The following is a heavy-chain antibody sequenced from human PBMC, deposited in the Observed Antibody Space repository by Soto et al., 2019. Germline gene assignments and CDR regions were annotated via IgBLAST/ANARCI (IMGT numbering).Heavy chain of an antibody. Sequence: ASVKVSCKASGGTFSSYTISWVRQAPGQGLEWMGRIIPILGIANYAQKFQGRVTITADKSTSTAYMELSSLRSEDTAVYYCARDDLIGIAAAGDYWGQGTPVTVSS. CDR1: GGTFSSYT. CDR3: ARDDLIGIAAAGDY. J-gene: IGHJ4*02. CDR2: IIPILGIA. D-gene: IGHD6-13*01. V-gene: IGHV1-69*04.